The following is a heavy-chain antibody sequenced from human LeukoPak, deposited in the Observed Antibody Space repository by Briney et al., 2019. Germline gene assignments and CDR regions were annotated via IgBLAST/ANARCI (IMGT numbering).Heavy chain of an antibody. J-gene: IGHJ6*03. V-gene: IGHV4-39*07. CDR2: IYYSGST. D-gene: IGHD3-3*01. CDR1: GDSISTSNSY. Sequence: SETLSLTCTVSGDSISTSNSYWGWIRQPPGKGLEWIGSIYYSGSTYYNPSLKSRVTISVDTSKNHFSLKLSSVTAADTAVYYCARTNYDFWSGYYFVEDYYYYMDVWGKGTTVTVSS. CDR3: ARTNYDFWSGYYFVEDYYYYMDV.